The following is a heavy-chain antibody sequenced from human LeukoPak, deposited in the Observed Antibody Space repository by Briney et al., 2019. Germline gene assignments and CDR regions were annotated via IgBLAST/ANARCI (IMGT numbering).Heavy chain of an antibody. J-gene: IGHJ3*02. CDR3: ARERSTSPKGAFDI. V-gene: IGHV3-7*01. CDR2: IKQDGSEK. Sequence: GGSLRLSCAASGFTFSSYWMGWVRQAPGKGLEWVANIKQDGSEKYYVDSVKGRFTISRDNAKNSLYLQMNSLRAEDTAVYYCARERSTSPKGAFDIWGQGTMVTVSS. D-gene: IGHD2-2*01. CDR1: GFTFSSYW.